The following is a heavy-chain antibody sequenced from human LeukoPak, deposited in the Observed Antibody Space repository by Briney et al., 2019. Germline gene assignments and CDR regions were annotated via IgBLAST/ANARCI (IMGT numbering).Heavy chain of an antibody. V-gene: IGHV4-31*03. D-gene: IGHD4-17*01. J-gene: IGHJ4*02. CDR3: ARSHTVTRWHFDY. CDR1: GGSISSGGYS. CDR2: IYYSGST. Sequence: ASETLSLTCTVSGGSISSGGYSWSWIRQHPGKGLEWIVYIYYSGSTYYNPSLKSRVTISVDTSKNQFSLKLSSVTAADTAVYYCARSHTVTRWHFDYWGQGTLVTVSS.